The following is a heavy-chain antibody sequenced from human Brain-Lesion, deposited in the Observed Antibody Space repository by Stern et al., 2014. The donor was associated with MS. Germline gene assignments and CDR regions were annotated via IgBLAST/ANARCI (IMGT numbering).Heavy chain of an antibody. Sequence: HVQLVESGPGLVKPSQTLSLSCTVSGGSISSGGYYWSWIRQPAGKGLEWIGRIFNSGSTSYNPSLKSLVNISIDTSQNPVSPRMNSRTAADTAVYYCARGRVVPGFQYYATDVWGQGTTVIVSS. CDR1: GGSISSGGYY. J-gene: IGHJ6*02. CDR3: ARGRVVPGFQYYATDV. CDR2: IFNSGST. D-gene: IGHD2-2*01. V-gene: IGHV4-61*02.